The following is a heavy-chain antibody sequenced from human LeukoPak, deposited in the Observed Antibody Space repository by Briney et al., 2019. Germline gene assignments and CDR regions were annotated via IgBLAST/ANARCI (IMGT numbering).Heavy chain of an antibody. CDR2: IYHSGST. J-gene: IGHJ5*02. Sequence: SETLSLTCTVSGYSISSGYYWGWIRQPPGKGLEWIGSIYHSGSTYYNPSLKSRVTISVDRSKNQFSLNLSSVTAADTAVYYCTKFLDGGEWFDPWGQGTLVTVSS. V-gene: IGHV4-38-2*02. D-gene: IGHD3-3*01. CDR3: TKFLDGGEWFDP. CDR1: GYSISSGYY.